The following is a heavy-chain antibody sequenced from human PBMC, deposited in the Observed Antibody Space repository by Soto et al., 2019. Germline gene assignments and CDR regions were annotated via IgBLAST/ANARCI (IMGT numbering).Heavy chain of an antibody. V-gene: IGHV3-11*06. J-gene: IGHJ3*02. CDR2: ISSSSSYT. D-gene: IGHD3-22*01. CDR3: ARETYYYDSSGYYPGAFDI. Sequence: PGGSLRLSCAASGLTFSDYYMSWIRQAPGKGLEWVSYISSSSSYTNYADSVKGRFTISRDNAKNSLYLQMNSLRAEDTAVYYCARETYYYDSSGYYPGAFDIWGQGTMVTVSS. CDR1: GLTFSDYY.